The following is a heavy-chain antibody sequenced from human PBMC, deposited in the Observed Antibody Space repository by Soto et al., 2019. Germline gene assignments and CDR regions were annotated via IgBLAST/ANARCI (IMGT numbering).Heavy chain of an antibody. J-gene: IGHJ4*02. D-gene: IGHD6-19*01. V-gene: IGHV3-23*01. Sequence: GGSLRLSCATSGFTFSSYAMSWVRQAPGKGLEWVSAISGSGGSTYYADSVKGRFTISRDNSKNTLYLQMNSLRAEDTAVYYCANYEAVAGTLDYWGQGTLVTVSS. CDR1: GFTFSSYA. CDR3: ANYEAVAGTLDY. CDR2: ISGSGGST.